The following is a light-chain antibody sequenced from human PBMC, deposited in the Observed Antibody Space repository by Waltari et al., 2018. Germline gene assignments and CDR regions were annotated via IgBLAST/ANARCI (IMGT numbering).Light chain of an antibody. J-gene: IGKJ4*01. CDR2: DAS. CDR1: QGINNY. V-gene: IGKV1-16*02. CDR3: QQYNNYPPT. Sequence: DIQMNQSPSSLSASVGDRIIITCRASQGINNYLAWFQQKPVKAPKSLIYDASSLQSGVSSNFSGSGSGTDFTLTISSLQPEDIATYYCQQYNNYPPTFGGGTKVEIK.